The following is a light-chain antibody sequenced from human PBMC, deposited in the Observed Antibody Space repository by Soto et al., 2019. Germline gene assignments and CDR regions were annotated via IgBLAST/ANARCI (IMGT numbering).Light chain of an antibody. V-gene: IGKV1-9*01. CDR3: QQLNSDTCT. CDR1: QGISLY. Sequence: IQLTPSPSSIPASLGARVTMPXRASQGISLYFAWNQQDPGXAPQXXXDDXSTWHSGGPSRLSGSGSGTDFTLTISSMQPEDFANYYCQQLNSDTCTFGQGTRLEIK. CDR2: DXS. J-gene: IGKJ5*01.